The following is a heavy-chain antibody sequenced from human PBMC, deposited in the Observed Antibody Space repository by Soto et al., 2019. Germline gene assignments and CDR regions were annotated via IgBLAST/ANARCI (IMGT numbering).Heavy chain of an antibody. CDR2: IKQDGSEK. V-gene: IGHV3-7*04. CDR1: GFTFSSYW. CDR3: ARGLNLDYYDSSGYDY. D-gene: IGHD3-22*01. J-gene: IGHJ4*02. Sequence: GGSLRLSCAASGFTFSSYWMSWVRQAPGKGLEWVANIKQDGSEKYYVDSVKGRFTISRDNAKNSLYLQMNSLRAEDTAVYYCARGLNLDYYDSSGYDYWGQGTLVTVSS.